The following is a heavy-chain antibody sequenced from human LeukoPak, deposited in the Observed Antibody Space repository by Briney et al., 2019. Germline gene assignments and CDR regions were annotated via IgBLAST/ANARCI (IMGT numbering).Heavy chain of an antibody. J-gene: IGHJ4*02. D-gene: IGHD5-18*01. CDR2: IYYSGST. Sequence: PSETLSLTCTVSGGSISSSIYYWDWIRQPPGKGLEWIGSIYYSGSTYYNPSLKSRVTISVDTSKNQFSLKLSSVTAADTAVYYCARVLQAAAKIDYWGQGTLVTVSS. V-gene: IGHV4-39*07. CDR3: ARVLQAAAKIDY. CDR1: GGSISSSIYY.